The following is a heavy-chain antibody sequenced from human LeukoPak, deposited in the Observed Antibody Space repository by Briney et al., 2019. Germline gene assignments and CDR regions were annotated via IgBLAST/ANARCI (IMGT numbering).Heavy chain of an antibody. D-gene: IGHD3-10*01. CDR2: INPNSGGT. CDR1: GYTFTGYN. J-gene: IGHJ4*02. V-gene: IGHV1-2*02. CDR3: ARALSFGEGLDY. Sequence: ASVKVSCKASGYTFTGYNMHWVRQAPGQGLERMGWINPNSGGTNYAQKFQRRVTMTRDTSISTAYMELSMLRSDDTAVYYCARALSFGEGLDYWGQGTLVTVSS.